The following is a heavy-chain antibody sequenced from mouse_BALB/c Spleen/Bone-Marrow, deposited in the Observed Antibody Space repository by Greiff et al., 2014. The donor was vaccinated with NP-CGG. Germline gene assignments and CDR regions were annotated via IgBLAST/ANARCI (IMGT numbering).Heavy chain of an antibody. CDR3: AYYRYDEYFDV. J-gene: IGHJ1*01. D-gene: IGHD2-14*01. Sequence: QVQLQPSGPELVKPGASVKMSCKASGYTFTSYFIHWVKQRPGQGLEWIGWIYPGDGSTKYNEKFKVKTTLTADKSSSTAYMFLSSLTSEDSAIYFCAYYRYDEYFDVWGAGTTVTVSS. CDR2: IYPGDGST. CDR1: GYTFTSYF. V-gene: IGHV1S56*01.